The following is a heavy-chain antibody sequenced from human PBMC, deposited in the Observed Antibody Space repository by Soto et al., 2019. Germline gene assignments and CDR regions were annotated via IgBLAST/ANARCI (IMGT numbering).Heavy chain of an antibody. CDR2: ISASGGST. CDR1: GFTFSNYV. V-gene: IGHV3-23*01. D-gene: IGHD3-10*01. Sequence: EVQLLESGGGLVQPGGSLRISCAASGFTFSNYVMTWVRQAPGRGLEWVSGISASGGSTYYADSVKGRFTISRDNSNGMLFLQMHGLGAEDTALYYCAKASYGSGSYRVDDWGQGTLVTVSS. J-gene: IGHJ4*02. CDR3: AKASYGSGSYRVDD.